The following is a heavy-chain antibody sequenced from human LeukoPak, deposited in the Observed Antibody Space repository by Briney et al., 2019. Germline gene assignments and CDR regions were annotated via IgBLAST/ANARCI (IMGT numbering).Heavy chain of an antibody. J-gene: IGHJ3*02. CDR2: ISGSGGST. Sequence: GGSLRLSCAASGFTFSSYAMSWVRQAPGKGLEWVSAISGSGGSTYYADSVKGRFTISRDNSKNTLYLQMNSLRAEDTAVYYCAKSKDYTYYYDSSGYLNAFDIWGQGTVVTVSS. D-gene: IGHD3-22*01. CDR3: AKSKDYTYYYDSSGYLNAFDI. V-gene: IGHV3-23*01. CDR1: GFTFSSYA.